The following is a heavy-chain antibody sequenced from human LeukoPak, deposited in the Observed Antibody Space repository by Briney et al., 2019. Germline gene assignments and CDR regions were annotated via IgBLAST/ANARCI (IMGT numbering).Heavy chain of an antibody. CDR3: ARGYPNIVVVPAAIAGYYYYGMDV. J-gene: IGHJ6*02. V-gene: IGHV4-34*01. CDR1: GGSFSGYY. Sequence: SETLSLTCAVYGGSFSGYYWSWIRQPPGKGLEWIGEINHSGSTNYNPSPQSRVTISVDTSNNQFSLKLSSVTAEETAVYYCARGYPNIVVVPAAIAGYYYYGMDVWGQGAKVTVSS. D-gene: IGHD2-2*02. CDR2: INHSGST.